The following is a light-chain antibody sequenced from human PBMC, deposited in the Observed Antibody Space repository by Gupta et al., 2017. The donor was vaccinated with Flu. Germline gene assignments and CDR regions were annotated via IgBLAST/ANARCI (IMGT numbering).Light chain of an antibody. CDR3: QQYNGT. J-gene: IGKJ1*01. V-gene: IGKV1-5*03. Sequence: DIXMTXXPXTLXASVGDRVTITCRASQSISSWLAWYQQKPGKAPNLLIYKASSLESGVPSRFSGSGSGTEFTLTISSLQPDDFATYYCQQYNGTFGQGTKVEIK. CDR2: KAS. CDR1: QSISSW.